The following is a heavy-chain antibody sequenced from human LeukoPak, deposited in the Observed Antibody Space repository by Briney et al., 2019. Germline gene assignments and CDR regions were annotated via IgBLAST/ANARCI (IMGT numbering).Heavy chain of an antibody. J-gene: IGHJ4*02. CDR1: GFTFSSYG. CDR2: ITGRGDGT. CDR3: ARAAIAARHFDY. Sequence: GGSLRLSCAASGFTFSSYGMSWVRQAPGKGLEWVASITGRGDGTSAADSVTGRFSIPRDNSKSTLYLQMNSQRAEHTAVYYCARAAIAARHFDYWGQGTLVTVSS. V-gene: IGHV3-23*01. D-gene: IGHD6-6*01.